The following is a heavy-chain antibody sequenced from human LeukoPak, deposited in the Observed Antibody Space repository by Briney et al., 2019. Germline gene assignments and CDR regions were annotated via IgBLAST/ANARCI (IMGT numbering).Heavy chain of an antibody. Sequence: GGSLRLSCAASGFTVSSYAMSWVRQAQGKGLEWVSGISGSGDNTYYADSVKGRFTISRDNSKNTLYVQVNSLGTEDTAAYYCAKGSYYDSSGSFYFDYWGQGTLVTVSS. CDR2: ISGSGDNT. CDR1: GFTVSSYA. D-gene: IGHD3-22*01. J-gene: IGHJ4*02. CDR3: AKGSYYDSSGSFYFDY. V-gene: IGHV3-23*01.